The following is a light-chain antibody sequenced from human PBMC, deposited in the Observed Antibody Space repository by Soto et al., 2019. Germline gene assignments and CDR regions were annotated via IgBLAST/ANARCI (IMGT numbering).Light chain of an antibody. CDR1: QGISSY. J-gene: IGKJ4*01. CDR2: AAS. V-gene: IGKV1-6*01. CDR3: VQDPNYLLT. Sequence: AIQLTQSPSSLSASVGDRVTITCRASQGISSYLAWYQQKPGKAPKLLIYAASTLQSGVPSRFSGSGSGTDFTLTISSLQPEDFATYNYVQDPNYLLTLGGGT.